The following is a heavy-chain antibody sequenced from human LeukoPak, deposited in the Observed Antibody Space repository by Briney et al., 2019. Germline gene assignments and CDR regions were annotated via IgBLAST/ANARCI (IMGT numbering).Heavy chain of an antibody. CDR2: IYAGDSDT. Sequence: GGSLEISGQGSGSIFTSYWIGWVRQLPGKGLEWMGTIYAGDSDTRYTPSFQGQLTISADKSITTAYLQWSSLKASDTAMYYCARIWLGWELLRGDAFDIWGQGTMVTVSS. J-gene: IGHJ3*02. CDR3: ARIWLGWELLRGDAFDI. CDR1: GSIFTSYW. V-gene: IGHV5-51*01. D-gene: IGHD1-26*01.